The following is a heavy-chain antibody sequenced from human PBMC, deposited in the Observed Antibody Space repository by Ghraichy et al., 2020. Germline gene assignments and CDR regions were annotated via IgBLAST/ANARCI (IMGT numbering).Heavy chain of an antibody. J-gene: IGHJ6*02. CDR3: ARGDSSSRYYCYYYGMDV. Sequence: SETLSLTCTVSGGSISSYSWSWIRQPPGKGLEWIGYICYSGSTNYNPSLKSRVTISVDTSKNQFSLKLSSVTAADTAVYYCARGDSSSRYYCYYYGMDVWGQGTTVTVSS. CDR1: GGSISSYS. V-gene: IGHV4-59*01. CDR2: ICYSGST. D-gene: IGHD6-6*01.